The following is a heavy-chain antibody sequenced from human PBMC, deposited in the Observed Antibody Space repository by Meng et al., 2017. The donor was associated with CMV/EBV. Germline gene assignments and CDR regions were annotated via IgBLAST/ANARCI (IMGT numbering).Heavy chain of an antibody. Sequence: GESLKISCAASGFTFSDYYMSWICQAPGKGLEWVSSISSSSSYIYYADSVKGRFTISRDNAKNSLYLQMNSLRAEDTAVYYCARGFSITALSDYWGQGTLVTVSS. CDR1: GFTFSDYY. V-gene: IGHV3-11*06. J-gene: IGHJ4*02. CDR3: ARGFSITALSDY. D-gene: IGHD1-14*01. CDR2: ISSSSSYI.